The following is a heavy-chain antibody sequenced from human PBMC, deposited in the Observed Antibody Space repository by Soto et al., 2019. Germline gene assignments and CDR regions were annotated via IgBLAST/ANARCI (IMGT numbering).Heavy chain of an antibody. V-gene: IGHV3-30*18. CDR3: AKDLLLRYSYGSGPFDY. CDR2: ISYDGSNK. CDR1: GFTFSSYG. Sequence: HPGGSLRLSCAASGFTFSSYGMHWVRQAPGKGLEWVAVISYDGSNKYYADSVKGRFTISRDNSKNTLYLQMNSLRAEDTAVYYCAKDLLLRYSYGSGPFDYWGQGTLVTVSS. D-gene: IGHD5-18*01. J-gene: IGHJ4*02.